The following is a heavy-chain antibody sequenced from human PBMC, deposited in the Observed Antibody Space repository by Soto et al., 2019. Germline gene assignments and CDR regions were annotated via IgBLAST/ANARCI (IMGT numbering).Heavy chain of an antibody. J-gene: IGHJ4*02. Sequence: SETLSLTCTVSGGSISSGGYYWSWIRQHPGRGLGWIGYIYYSGSTYYNPSLKSRVTISVDTSKNQFSLKLSSVTAADTAVYYCARVVAAHSYFDYWGQGTLVTVSS. CDR2: IYYSGST. CDR1: GGSISSGGYY. D-gene: IGHD6-6*01. CDR3: ARVVAAHSYFDY. V-gene: IGHV4-31*03.